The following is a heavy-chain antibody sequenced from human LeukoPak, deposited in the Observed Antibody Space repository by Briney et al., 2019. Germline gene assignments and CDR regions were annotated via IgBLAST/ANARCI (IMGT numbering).Heavy chain of an antibody. CDR2: IYYSGST. CDR1: GGSISSSSYY. Sequence: SETLSLTCTVSGGSISSSSYYWGWIRQPPGKGLEWIGSIYYSGSTYYNPSLKSPVTISVDTSKNQFSLKLSSVTAADTAVYYCARDIIVGATSRWFDPWGQGTLVTVSS. J-gene: IGHJ5*02. CDR3: ARDIIVGATSRWFDP. V-gene: IGHV4-39*07. D-gene: IGHD1-26*01.